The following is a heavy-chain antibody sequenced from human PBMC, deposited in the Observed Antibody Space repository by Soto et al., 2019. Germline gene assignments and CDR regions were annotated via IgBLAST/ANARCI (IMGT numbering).Heavy chain of an antibody. V-gene: IGHV4-59*01. CDR1: GGSISSYY. J-gene: IGHJ6*02. CDR3: ARDRPVAGRLLIPDYYYYYGMDV. CDR2: IYYSGST. D-gene: IGHD6-19*01. Sequence: QVQLQESGPGLVKPSETLSLTCTVSGGSISSYYWSWIRQPPGKGLEWIGYIYYSGSTNYNPSLKSRVTISVDTSKNQCSLKLSSVTAADTAVYYCARDRPVAGRLLIPDYYYYYGMDVWGQGTTVTVSS.